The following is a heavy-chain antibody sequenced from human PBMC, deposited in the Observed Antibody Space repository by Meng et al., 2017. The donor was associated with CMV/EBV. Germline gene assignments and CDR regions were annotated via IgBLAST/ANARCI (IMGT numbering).Heavy chain of an antibody. CDR2: INSDGSST. V-gene: IGHV3-74*01. D-gene: IGHD5-18*01. CDR3: AKDSNRVYSYGLNFDY. Sequence: GGSLRLSCAASGFTFSSYWMHWVRQAPGKGLVWVSRINSDGSSTSYADSVKGRFTISRDNAKNSLYLQMNSLRAEDTALYYCAKDSNRVYSYGLNFDYWGQGTLVTVSS. CDR1: GFTFSSYW. J-gene: IGHJ4*02.